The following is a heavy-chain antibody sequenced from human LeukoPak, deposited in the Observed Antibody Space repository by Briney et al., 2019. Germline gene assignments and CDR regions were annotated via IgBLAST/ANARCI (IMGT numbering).Heavy chain of an antibody. CDR3: AKGAYRPYYYDSSGYYYYFDY. J-gene: IGHJ4*02. V-gene: IGHV3-23*01. D-gene: IGHD3-22*01. CDR1: GFTFSSYA. Sequence: GGSLRLSCAASGFTFSSYAMSWVRQAPGKGLEWVSAISGSGGSTYYADSVKGRFTISRDNSKNTLYLQMNSLRAQDTAVYYCAKGAYRPYYYDSSGYYYYFDYWGQGTLVTVSS. CDR2: ISGSGGST.